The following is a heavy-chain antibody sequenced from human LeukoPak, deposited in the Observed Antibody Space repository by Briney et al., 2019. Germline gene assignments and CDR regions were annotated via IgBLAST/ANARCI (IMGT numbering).Heavy chain of an antibody. CDR2: VSPSGNT. J-gene: IGHJ6*03. V-gene: IGHV4-4*07. D-gene: IGHD2-2*01. Sequence: SETLSLTCTVSGDSISSYYWTWIRQPAGKGLEWIGRVSPSGNTKYNSSLKSRLSMSVDSSKNQISLKVTSVTAVDTAVYYCARGVVPPGMDYYHYMDVWGKGTTVTVSS. CDR3: ARGVVPPGMDYYHYMDV. CDR1: GDSISSYY.